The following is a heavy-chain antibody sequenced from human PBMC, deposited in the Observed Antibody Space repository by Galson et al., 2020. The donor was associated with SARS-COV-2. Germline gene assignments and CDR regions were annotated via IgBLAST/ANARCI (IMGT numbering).Heavy chain of an antibody. Sequence: SKTLSITCAVSGTSISSGSYSWHCIRQPPGKGLKWIGYISHSGSTYYNPSLKSRVTISGDRSKNQFSLRLSSVTAADTAVYYCARLHYGEYAPEAFDIWGPGTRVTVAS. D-gene: IGHD4-17*01. CDR1: GTSISSGSYS. CDR2: ISHSGST. V-gene: IGHV4-30-2*01. CDR3: ARLHYGEYAPEAFDI. J-gene: IGHJ3*02.